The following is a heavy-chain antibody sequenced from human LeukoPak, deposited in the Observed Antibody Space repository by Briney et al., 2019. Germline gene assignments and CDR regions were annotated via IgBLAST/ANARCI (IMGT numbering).Heavy chain of an antibody. J-gene: IGHJ4*02. V-gene: IGHV3-23*01. CDR3: AKYRASNANFDY. D-gene: IGHD1-26*01. Sequence: GGSLRLSCAASGFTFSSYGMSWVRQAPGKGLEWASVISGSGGSTYYADSVKGRFTISRDNSKNTLYLQMNSLRAEDTAVYYCAKYRASNANFDYWGQGTLVTVSS. CDR2: ISGSGGST. CDR1: GFTFSSYG.